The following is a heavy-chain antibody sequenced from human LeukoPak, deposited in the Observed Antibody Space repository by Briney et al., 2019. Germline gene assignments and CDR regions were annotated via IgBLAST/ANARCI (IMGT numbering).Heavy chain of an antibody. CDR2: IFPSGGEI. J-gene: IGHJ4*02. D-gene: IGHD6-13*01. V-gene: IGHV3-23*01. CDR3: ARVSGSSWYKGFDY. CDR1: GFTFSTFA. Sequence: GGSLRLSCAASGFTFSTFAMIWVRQPPGKGLEWVSSIFPSGGEIHYADSVRGRFTISRDNSKSILSLQMNSLRAEDTAVYYCARVSGSSWYKGFDYWGQGTLVTVSS.